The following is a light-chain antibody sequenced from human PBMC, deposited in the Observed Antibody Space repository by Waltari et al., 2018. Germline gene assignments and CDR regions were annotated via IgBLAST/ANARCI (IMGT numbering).Light chain of an antibody. CDR1: NSALGDYDY. J-gene: IGLJ3*02. CDR2: DVT. V-gene: IGLV2-14*03. Sequence: QSALTQPASVSGSLGQSITISCTGTNSALGDYDYVPWSQQHPGKAPKLMICDVTERPSGVSNRFSGSKSGNTASLTISGLQAEDEADYYCSSYTSNATWVFGGGTELTVL. CDR3: SSYTSNATWV.